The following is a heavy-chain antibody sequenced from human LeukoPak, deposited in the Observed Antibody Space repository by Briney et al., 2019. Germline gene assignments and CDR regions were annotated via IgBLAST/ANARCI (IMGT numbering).Heavy chain of an antibody. D-gene: IGHD5-12*01. CDR3: ARALVDIVATNENDY. CDR1: GFTFSSYS. CDR2: ISSSSSYI. V-gene: IGHV3-21*01. Sequence: PGGSLRLSCAASGFTFSSYSMNWVRQAPGKGLEWVPSISSSSSYIYYADSVKGRFTISRDNAKNSLYLQMNSLRAEDTAVYYCARALVDIVATNENDYWGQGTLVTVSS. J-gene: IGHJ4*02.